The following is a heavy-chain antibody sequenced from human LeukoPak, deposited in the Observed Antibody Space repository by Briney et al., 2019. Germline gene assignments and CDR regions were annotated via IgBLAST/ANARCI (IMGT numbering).Heavy chain of an antibody. Sequence: GGSLRLSCAASGFTFGSYAMSWSRQAPGKGLEWVSAISGSGENTNYADSVRGRFTISRDNSKNTLYVQMNSLRAEDTAIYYCAKVSWANYFDYWGQGTLVTVSS. CDR3: AKVSWANYFDY. CDR1: GFTFGSYA. J-gene: IGHJ4*02. V-gene: IGHV3-23*01. D-gene: IGHD6-13*01. CDR2: ISGSGENT.